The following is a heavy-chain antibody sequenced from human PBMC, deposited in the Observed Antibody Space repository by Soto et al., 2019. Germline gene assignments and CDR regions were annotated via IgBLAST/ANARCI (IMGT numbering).Heavy chain of an antibody. Sequence: SETLSLTCTVSGGSISSSSYYWGWIRQPPGKGLGWIGSIYYSGSTYYNPSLKSRVTISVDTSKNQFSLKLSSVTAADTAVYYVARHGGDYYYMDVWGKGTTVNVSS. D-gene: IGHD3-16*01. V-gene: IGHV4-39*01. J-gene: IGHJ6*03. CDR3: ARHGGDYYYMDV. CDR1: GGSISSSSYY. CDR2: IYYSGST.